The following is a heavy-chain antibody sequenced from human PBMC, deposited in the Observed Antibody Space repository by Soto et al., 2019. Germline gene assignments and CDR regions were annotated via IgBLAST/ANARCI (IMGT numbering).Heavy chain of an antibody. Sequence: SVKVSCKASGGTFSSYAISWVRQAPGQGLEWMGGIIPIFGTANYAQKFQGRVTITADESTSTAYMELSSLRSEDTAVYYCARDRDAYCSKGICSGPYFDYWGQGTLVTVSS. CDR3: ARDRDAYCSKGICSGPYFDY. D-gene: IGHD2-8*01. CDR1: GGTFSSYA. J-gene: IGHJ4*02. V-gene: IGHV1-69*13. CDR2: IIPIFGTA.